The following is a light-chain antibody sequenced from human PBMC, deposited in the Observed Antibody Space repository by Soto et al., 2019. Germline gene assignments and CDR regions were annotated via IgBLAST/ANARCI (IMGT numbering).Light chain of an antibody. CDR1: QSVSSSY. V-gene: IGKV3-20*01. Sequence: EIVLTQSPGTLSLSPGETATLSCRASQSVSSSYLAWYQHKPGQAPRLLIYGASSRATGIPDRFSGSGSGTYFTLTIRRRDPEDFAVYYCQQYGGSITFGQGTRLEIE. CDR3: QQYGGSIT. J-gene: IGKJ5*01. CDR2: GAS.